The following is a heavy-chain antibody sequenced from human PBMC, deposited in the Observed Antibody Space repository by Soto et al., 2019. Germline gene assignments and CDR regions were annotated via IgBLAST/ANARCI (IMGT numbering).Heavy chain of an antibody. J-gene: IGHJ4*02. D-gene: IGHD3-3*01. V-gene: IGHV3-15*07. CDR1: GFSFEDAW. Sequence: EVNLVESGGGLVNPGGSLRLSCAASGFSFEDAWMNWVRQAPGKGLEWVGRIKSIADGGATEYAAPVIGRFSMSGDDSARTLLLQMNSLQTEDTGFYYCTRRPRARDIGVGRLDFWGRGTLVTVTA. CDR3: TRRPRARDIGVGRLDF. CDR2: IKSIADGGAT.